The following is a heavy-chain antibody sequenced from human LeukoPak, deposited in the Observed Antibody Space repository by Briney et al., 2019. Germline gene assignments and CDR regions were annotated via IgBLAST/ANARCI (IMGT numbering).Heavy chain of an antibody. CDR2: IYTSGST. J-gene: IGHJ4*02. CDR1: GGSISSGSYY. Sequence: PSETLSLTCTVSGGSISSGSYYWSWIRQPAGKGLEWIGRIYTSGSTNYNPSLKSRVTMSVDTSKNQFSLKLSSVTAADTAVYYCARERNHPILRLGELSSDKRFDYWGQGTLATVSS. V-gene: IGHV4-61*02. D-gene: IGHD3-16*02. CDR3: ARERNHPILRLGELSSDKRFDY.